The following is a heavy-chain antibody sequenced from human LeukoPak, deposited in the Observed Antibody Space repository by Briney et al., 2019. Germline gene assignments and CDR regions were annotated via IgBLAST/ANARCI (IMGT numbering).Heavy chain of an antibody. CDR3: ARPAYTRRDRHSSSPPLVGAGYFQH. J-gene: IGHJ1*01. CDR1: GYSFTSYW. V-gene: IGHV5-51*01. CDR2: IYPGDSDT. Sequence: PGESLKISCKGSGYSFTSYWIGWVRQMPGKGLERMGIIYPGDSDTRYSPSFQGQVTISADKSISTAYLQWSSLKASDTAMYYCARPAYTRRDRHSSSPPLVGAGYFQHWGQGTLVTVSS. D-gene: IGHD6-13*01.